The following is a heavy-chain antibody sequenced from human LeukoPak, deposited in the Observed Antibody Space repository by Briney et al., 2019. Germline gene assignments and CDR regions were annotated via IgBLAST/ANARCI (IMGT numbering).Heavy chain of an antibody. D-gene: IGHD3-16*01. J-gene: IGHJ4*02. CDR2: ISGSGGST. CDR1: GFTFSSYA. Sequence: PGGSLKLSCAAAGFTFSSYAMSWVRQAPGKGLEWVSAISGSGGSTYYADSVKGRFTISRDNSQNTLYLQMNSLRAEDTAVYYCAKDGGDGPPIYGYYFDYWGQGTLVTVSS. V-gene: IGHV3-23*01. CDR3: AKDGGDGPPIYGYYFDY.